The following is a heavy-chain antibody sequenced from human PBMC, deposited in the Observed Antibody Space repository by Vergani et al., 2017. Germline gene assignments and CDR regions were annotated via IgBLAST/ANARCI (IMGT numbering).Heavy chain of an antibody. CDR3: ARDYAVVPAADYFDY. CDR2: IYYSGST. CDR1: GGSISSGDYY. J-gene: IGHJ4*02. Sequence: QVQLQESGPGLVKPSQTLSLTCTVSGGSISSGDYYWSWIRQPPGKGLEWIGYIYYSGSTYYNPSLKSRVTISVETSKNQFSLKLSSVTAADTAVYYCARDYAVVPAADYFDYWGQGTLVTVSS. V-gene: IGHV4-30-4*01. D-gene: IGHD2-2*01.